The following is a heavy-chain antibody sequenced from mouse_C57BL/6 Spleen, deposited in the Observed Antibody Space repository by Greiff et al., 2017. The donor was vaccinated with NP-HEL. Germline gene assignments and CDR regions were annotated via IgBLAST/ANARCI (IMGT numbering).Heavy chain of an antibody. J-gene: IGHJ3*01. D-gene: IGHD2-4*01. V-gene: IGHV1-9*01. CDR1: GYTFTGYW. Sequence: VQLQQSGAELMKPGASVKLSCKATGYTFTGYWIEWVKQRPGHGLEWIGEILPGSGSTYYNEKFKGKATFAADTSSSTAYMQLSSLTTEDSAIYYCARRRTFYYDYDVLAYWGQGTLVTVSA. CDR2: ILPGSGST. CDR3: ARRRTFYYDYDVLAY.